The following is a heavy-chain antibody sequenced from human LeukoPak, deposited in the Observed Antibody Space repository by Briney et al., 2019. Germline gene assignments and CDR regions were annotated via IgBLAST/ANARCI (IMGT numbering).Heavy chain of an antibody. CDR1: GYTFTSYG. Sequence: ASVKVSCKASGYTFTSYGISWVRQAPGQGLEWMGWISAYNGNTNYAQKLQGRVTMTTDTSTSTAYMELRSLRSDDTAVYYCARDSPGQQLVRFGFDYWGQGTLVTVSS. V-gene: IGHV1-18*01. CDR2: ISAYNGNT. J-gene: IGHJ4*02. CDR3: ARDSPGQQLVRFGFDY. D-gene: IGHD6-13*01.